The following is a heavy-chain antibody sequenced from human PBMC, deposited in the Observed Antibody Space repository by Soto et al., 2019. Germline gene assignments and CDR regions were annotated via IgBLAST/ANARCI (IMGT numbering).Heavy chain of an antibody. D-gene: IGHD6-13*01. J-gene: IGHJ4*02. CDR1: GFSFSTYA. CDR3: AKVPFSSTWRSDY. CDR2: ISGGGDDT. Sequence: EVQLLESGGGLVQPGGSLRLSCAASGFSFSTYAMGWVRQAPGKGLEWVSVISGGGDDTYYADSVEGRFTVSRDNSRNTLYLQMNSLRAGDTAGYYCAKVPFSSTWRSDYWGQGALVTVSS. V-gene: IGHV3-23*01.